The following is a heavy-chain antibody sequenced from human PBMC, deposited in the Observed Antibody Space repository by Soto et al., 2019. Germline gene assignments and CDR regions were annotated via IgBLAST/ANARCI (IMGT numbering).Heavy chain of an antibody. CDR1: GFSFSTYS. J-gene: IGHJ6*02. V-gene: IGHV3-21*01. Sequence: GGSLRLSCEASGFSFSTYSMHWVRQAPGKGLEWVSSIGRRSDIYYADSVKGRFTISRDNARNSVSLQMNSLRDEDTAVYYCAREETAWPLAYGLDVWGQGTTVTVSS. D-gene: IGHD2-21*02. CDR2: IGRRSDI. CDR3: AREETAWPLAYGLDV.